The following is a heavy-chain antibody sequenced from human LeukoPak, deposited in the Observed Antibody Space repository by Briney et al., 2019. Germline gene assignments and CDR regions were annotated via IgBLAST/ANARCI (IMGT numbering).Heavy chain of an antibody. CDR2: INSDGSST. Sequence: GGSLRLSCAASGFTFSNYWMHWVRQAPGKGLVWVSRINSDGSSTTYADSVKGRFTISGDNSKNTLYLQMNSLRAEDTAVYYCARGSSSRSFDYWGQGTLVTVSS. V-gene: IGHV3-74*01. D-gene: IGHD6-13*01. J-gene: IGHJ4*02. CDR3: ARGSSSRSFDY. CDR1: GFTFSNYW.